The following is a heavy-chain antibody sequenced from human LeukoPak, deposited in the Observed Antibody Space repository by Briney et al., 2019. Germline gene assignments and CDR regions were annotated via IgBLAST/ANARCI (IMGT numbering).Heavy chain of an antibody. CDR1: GFTFSSYA. J-gene: IGHJ6*04. V-gene: IGHV3-23*01. CDR3: AKSFWSGYYAQAV. Sequence: TGGSLRLSCAASGFTFSSYAMSWVRQAPGKGLEWVSAISGSGGSTYYADSVKGRFTISRDNSKNTLYLQMNSLRAEDTAVYYCAKSFWSGYYAQAVWGKGTTVTVSS. CDR2: ISGSGGST. D-gene: IGHD3-3*01.